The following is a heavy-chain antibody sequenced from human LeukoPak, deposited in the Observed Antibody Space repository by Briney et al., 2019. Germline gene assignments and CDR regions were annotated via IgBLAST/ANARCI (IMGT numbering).Heavy chain of an antibody. CDR3: VRVGGAFDL. CDR1: GFTFRSYW. Sequence: GGSLRLSCAASGFTFRSYWMSWVRQAPGKGLEWISYISSSSSTIYYADSVKGRFTISRDNAKKSLYMQMNSLRAEDTAVYYCVRVGGAFDLWGQGTRVSVSS. D-gene: IGHD3-16*01. V-gene: IGHV3-48*01. J-gene: IGHJ3*01. CDR2: ISSSSSTI.